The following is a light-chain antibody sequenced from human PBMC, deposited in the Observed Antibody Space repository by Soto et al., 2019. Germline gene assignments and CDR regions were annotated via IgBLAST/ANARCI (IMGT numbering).Light chain of an antibody. CDR1: SSDVGSYNR. CDR2: EVS. Sequence: QLVLTQPPSVSGSPGQSVTISCTGTSSDVGSYNRVSWYQQPPGTAPKLMIYEVSNRPSGVPDRFSGSKSGNTASLTISGLQAEDEADYYCSSYTSSSTLWVFGGGTQLTVL. CDR3: SSYTSSSTLWV. J-gene: IGLJ3*02. V-gene: IGLV2-18*02.